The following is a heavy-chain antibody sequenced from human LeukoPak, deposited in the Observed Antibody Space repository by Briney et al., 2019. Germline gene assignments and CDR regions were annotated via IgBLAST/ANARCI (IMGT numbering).Heavy chain of an antibody. CDR3: ARGPSGWGSLDS. Sequence: GGSLRLSCAASGFAFSSYWMHWVRQAPGKGLVWVSRINSDGSSTNYADSVKGRFTISRDNAKNTLYLQVKSLRAEDTAVYYCARGPSGWGSLDSWGQGTLVTVSS. CDR2: INSDGSST. V-gene: IGHV3-74*01. J-gene: IGHJ4*02. CDR1: GFAFSSYW. D-gene: IGHD7-27*01.